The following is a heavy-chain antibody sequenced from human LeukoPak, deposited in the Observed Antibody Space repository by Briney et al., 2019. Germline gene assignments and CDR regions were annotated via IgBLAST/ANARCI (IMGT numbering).Heavy chain of an antibody. D-gene: IGHD3-3*01. CDR2: ISGSGGST. V-gene: IGHV3-23*01. Sequence: PGGSLRLSCAASGFTFSSYSMNWVRQAPGKGLEWVSAISGSGGSTYYADSVKGRFTISRDNSKNTLYLQMNSLRAEDTAVYYCAKDRNRGDYDFWSGYPAELDYWGQGTLVTVSS. CDR1: GFTFSSYS. CDR3: AKDRNRGDYDFWSGYPAELDY. J-gene: IGHJ4*02.